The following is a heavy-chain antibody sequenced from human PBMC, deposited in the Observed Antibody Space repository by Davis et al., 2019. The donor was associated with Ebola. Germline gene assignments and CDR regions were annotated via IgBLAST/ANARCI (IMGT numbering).Heavy chain of an antibody. J-gene: IGHJ4*02. Sequence: MPGGSLRLSCTVSGDGSISSSNDYWGWIRQPPGKGLEWIGYIYYSGSTNYNPSLKSRVTISVDTSKNQFSLKLSSVTAADTAVYYCARGYSYGSRIFDYWGQGTLVTVSS. CDR3: ARGYSYGSRIFDY. CDR1: GDGSISSSNDY. CDR2: IYYSGST. D-gene: IGHD5-18*01. V-gene: IGHV4-61*05.